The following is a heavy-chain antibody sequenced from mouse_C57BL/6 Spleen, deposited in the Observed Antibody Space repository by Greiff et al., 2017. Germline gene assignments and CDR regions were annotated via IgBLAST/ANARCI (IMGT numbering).Heavy chain of an antibody. CDR1: GYTFTSYW. Sequence: VQLQQPGAELVKPGASVKLSCKASGYTFTSYWMHWVKQRPGQGLEWIGMIHPKSGSTNYNEKFKSKATLTVDKSSSTAYMQLSSLTSEDAAVYYCARSDYSNYEAYWGQGTLVTVSA. CDR3: ARSDYSNYEAY. J-gene: IGHJ3*01. D-gene: IGHD2-5*01. V-gene: IGHV1-64*01. CDR2: IHPKSGST.